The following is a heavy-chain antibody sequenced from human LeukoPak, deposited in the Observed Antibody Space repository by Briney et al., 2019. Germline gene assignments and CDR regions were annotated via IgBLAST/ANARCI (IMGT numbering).Heavy chain of an antibody. D-gene: IGHD1-26*01. Sequence: SETLSLTCTVSGGSISSRSYYWGWIRQPPGKGLEWIGNIYYTGSTYYNPSLKSRVTISVDTSKNQFSLKLSSVTAADTAVYYCARDPYSGSYGAYYYYYMDVWGKGTTVTISS. CDR2: IYYTGST. CDR3: ARDPYSGSYGAYYYYYMDV. V-gene: IGHV4-39*02. J-gene: IGHJ6*03. CDR1: GGSISSRSYY.